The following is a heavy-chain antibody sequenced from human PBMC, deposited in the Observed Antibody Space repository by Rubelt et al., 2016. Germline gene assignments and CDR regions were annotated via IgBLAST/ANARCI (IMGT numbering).Heavy chain of an antibody. V-gene: IGHV3-23*01. CDR1: GFTFSSYA. CDR3: ARDIGGVGMSY. J-gene: IGHJ4*02. D-gene: IGHD3-16*01. CDR2: ISGSGGST. Sequence: GGSLRLSCAASGFTFSSYAMTWVRQAPGKGLEWVSAISGSGGSTYYADSVKGRFTISRDNSKYTLYLQMNSLRAEDTAVYYCARDIGGVGMSYWGQGSLVTVSS.